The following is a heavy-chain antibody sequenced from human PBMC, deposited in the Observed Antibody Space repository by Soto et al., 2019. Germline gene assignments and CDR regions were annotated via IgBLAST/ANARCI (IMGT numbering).Heavy chain of an antibody. J-gene: IGHJ4*02. Sequence: SETLSLTCAVSGASFTSGYWWSWVRQPPGKGLEWIGEIHHSGSTNYNPSLKSRVTISVDTSKNQFSLKLSSVTAADTAVYYCARMTTVKGALFDDWGQGTLVTVPS. D-gene: IGHD4-17*01. CDR1: GASFTSGYW. CDR3: ARMTTVKGALFDD. CDR2: IHHSGST. V-gene: IGHV4-4*02.